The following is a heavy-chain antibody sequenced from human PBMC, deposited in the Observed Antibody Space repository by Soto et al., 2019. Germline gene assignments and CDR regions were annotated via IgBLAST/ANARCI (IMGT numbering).Heavy chain of an antibody. Sequence: GGSLRLSCAASVFTFSDDYMSWIRQARGKGLQWVSYISRSGSTTYYADSVKGRFTISRDNAKNSLYLQMNSLSAEDTAVYYCARGTVAAVTNTFDYWGQGALVTVSS. J-gene: IGHJ4*02. D-gene: IGHD1-26*01. CDR2: ISRSGSTT. V-gene: IGHV3-11*01. CDR3: ARGTVAAVTNTFDY. CDR1: VFTFSDDY.